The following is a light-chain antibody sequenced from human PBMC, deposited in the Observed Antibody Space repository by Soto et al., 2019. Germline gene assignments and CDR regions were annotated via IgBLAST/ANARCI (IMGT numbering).Light chain of an antibody. J-gene: IGKJ4*01. CDR1: QSVSNS. CDR3: QQRDHWVT. CDR2: DAS. Sequence: DIVLTQSPATLSLSPGERATLSCRASQSVSNSLAWYQQKPGQPPRLLIYDASNRATGIPARFSGSGSGTDFTLTSSSLEPEDFAVYYCQQRDHWVTVGGGTKVDSK. V-gene: IGKV3-11*01.